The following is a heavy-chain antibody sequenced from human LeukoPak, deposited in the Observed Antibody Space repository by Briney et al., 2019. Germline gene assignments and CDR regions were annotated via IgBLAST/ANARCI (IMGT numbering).Heavy chain of an antibody. CDR1: AFTFSDYS. CDR2: ISERSSTI. V-gene: IGHV3-48*01. CDR3: ARDRLTSGSYFFDY. J-gene: IGHJ4*02. Sequence: GGSLRLSCAASAFTFSDYSMNWVRPAPGKGLEWISYISERSSTIYYAGSVRGRFTISRDNAKNSMYLQMNSLRAEDTAEYYCARDRLTSGSYFFDYWGQGTLVTVSS. D-gene: IGHD1-26*01.